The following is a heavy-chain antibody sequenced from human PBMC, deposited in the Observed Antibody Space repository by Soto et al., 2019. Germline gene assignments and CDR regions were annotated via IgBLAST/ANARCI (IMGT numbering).Heavy chain of an antibody. D-gene: IGHD3-3*01. CDR1: GFTVSSNY. CDR3: ARVFLQYYCYMDV. CDR2: IYSGGST. J-gene: IGHJ6*03. V-gene: IGHV3-66*01. Sequence: GGSLRLSCAASGFTVSSNYMNWVRQAPGKGLEWVSVIYSGGSTYYADSVKGRFTISRDNSKNTLYLQMNSLRAEDTAVYYCARVFLQYYCYMDVWGKGTTVTVSS.